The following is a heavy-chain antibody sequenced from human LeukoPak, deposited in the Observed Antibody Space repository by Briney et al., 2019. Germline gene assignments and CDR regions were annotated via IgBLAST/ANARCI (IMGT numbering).Heavy chain of an antibody. D-gene: IGHD3-3*01. CDR2: IYYSGST. J-gene: IGHJ6*02. CDR1: GGSLSSSSYY. V-gene: IGHV4-39*01. CDR3: XXXWXXDXXFWSGYSDTYYYYGMDV. Sequence: SETLSLTCTVSGGSLSSSSYYWGWIRQPPGKGLEWIGSIYYSGSTYYNPSLKSRVTISVDTSKNQFSLKLSSVTAADTAVYYXXXXWXXDXXFWSGYSDTYYYYGMDVWGQGTTVTVSS.